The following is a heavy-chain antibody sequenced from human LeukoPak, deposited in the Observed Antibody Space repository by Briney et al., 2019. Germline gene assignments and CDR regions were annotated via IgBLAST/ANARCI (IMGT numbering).Heavy chain of an antibody. V-gene: IGHV3-23*01. Sequence: PGGSLRLSCEASGFTFSYRDMSWVRQAPGKGLEWVSAISERGDRTNYAESVKGRFTISRDNSKNTLYLQMSSLRAEDTAIYYCAKRGTYLGGFDYWGQGTLVTVSS. D-gene: IGHD1-26*01. CDR3: AKRGTYLGGFDY. J-gene: IGHJ4*02. CDR1: GFTFSYRD. CDR2: ISERGDRT.